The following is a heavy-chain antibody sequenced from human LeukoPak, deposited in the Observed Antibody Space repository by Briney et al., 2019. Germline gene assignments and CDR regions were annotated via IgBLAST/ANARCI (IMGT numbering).Heavy chain of an antibody. D-gene: IGHD3-22*01. CDR3: ARGRRYYDSSGYGDY. J-gene: IGHJ4*02. CDR2: INHSGST. V-gene: IGHV4-34*01. Sequence: PSETLSLTCAVYGGSFSGYYWTFLRQPPGKGPEWIGEINHSGSTNYNPSLKSRVTISVDTSKNQFSLKLSSVTAADTAVYYCARGRRYYDSSGYGDYWGQGTLVTVSS. CDR1: GGSFSGYY.